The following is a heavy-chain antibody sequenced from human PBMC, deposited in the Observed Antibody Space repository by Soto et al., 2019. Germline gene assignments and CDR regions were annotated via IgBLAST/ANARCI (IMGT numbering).Heavy chain of an antibody. J-gene: IGHJ4*02. D-gene: IGHD4-17*01. Sequence: EVQLLESGVGLVQPGGSLRLSCAASGFTFSSYAMSWVRQAPGKGLEWVSAISGSGGSTYYADSVKGRFTISRDNSKNTLYLQMNSLRAEDTAVYYCAKDPTSTPVTTPYWGQGTLVTVSS. CDR1: GFTFSSYA. V-gene: IGHV3-23*01. CDR3: AKDPTSTPVTTPY. CDR2: ISGSGGST.